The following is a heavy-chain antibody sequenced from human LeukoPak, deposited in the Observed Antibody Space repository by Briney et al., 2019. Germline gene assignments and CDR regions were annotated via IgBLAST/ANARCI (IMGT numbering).Heavy chain of an antibody. CDR2: INPNSGAT. V-gene: IGHV1-2*02. D-gene: IGHD6-13*01. CDR1: GYTFTGYY. Sequence: GASVKVSCKASGYTFTGYYMHWVRQAPGQGLQWMGWINPNSGATNYAQRFQGRVTMTRDTSISTAYMELSRLGSDDTAVYYCARDKGIAAAADLDAFDIWSQGTMVTVSS. CDR3: ARDKGIAAAADLDAFDI. J-gene: IGHJ3*02.